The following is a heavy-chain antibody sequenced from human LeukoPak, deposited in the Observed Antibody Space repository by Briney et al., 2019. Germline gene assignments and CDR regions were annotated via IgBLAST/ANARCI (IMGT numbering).Heavy chain of an antibody. J-gene: IGHJ4*02. V-gene: IGHV1-8*01. D-gene: IGHD5-18*01. CDR3: ARGNTAMAPNFDY. Sequence: ASVKVSCKASGYTFTSYDINWVRQATGQGLEWMGWMNPNSGNTGYAQKFQGRVTMTRNTSISTAYMELSGLRSEDTAVYYCARGNTAMAPNFDYWGQGTLVTVSS. CDR2: MNPNSGNT. CDR1: GYTFTSYD.